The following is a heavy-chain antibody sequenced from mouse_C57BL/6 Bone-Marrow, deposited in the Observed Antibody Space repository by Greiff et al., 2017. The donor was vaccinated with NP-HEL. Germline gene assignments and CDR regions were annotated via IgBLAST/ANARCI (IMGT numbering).Heavy chain of an antibody. Sequence: VKLQESGPGLVQPSQSLSITCTVSGFSLTSYGVHWVRQSPGKGLEWLGVIWRGGSTDYNAAFMSRLSITKDNSKSQVFFKMNSLQADDTAIYYCANYYGSISYYYAMDYWGQGTSVTVSS. D-gene: IGHD1-1*01. J-gene: IGHJ4*01. V-gene: IGHV2-5*01. CDR2: IWRGGST. CDR3: ANYYGSISYYYAMDY. CDR1: GFSLTSYG.